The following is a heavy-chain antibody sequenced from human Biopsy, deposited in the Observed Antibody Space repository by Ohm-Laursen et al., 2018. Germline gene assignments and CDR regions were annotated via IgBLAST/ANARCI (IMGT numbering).Heavy chain of an antibody. D-gene: IGHD3-16*01. V-gene: IGHV4-34*01. Sequence: SDTLSLTCAVYGGSFSGYYWSWIRRPPGKGLEWIGEINHRGSTNYNPSLKSRVTISVDTSKNQFSLKLRSVTAADTAVYYCARAVDYYDPYYYYGLDVWGQRTTVTVSS. CDR1: GGSFSGYY. CDR2: INHRGST. CDR3: ARAVDYYDPYYYYGLDV. J-gene: IGHJ6*02.